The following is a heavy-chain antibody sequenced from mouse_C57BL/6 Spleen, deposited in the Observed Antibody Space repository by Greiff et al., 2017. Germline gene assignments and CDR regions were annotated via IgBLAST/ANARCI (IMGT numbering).Heavy chain of an antibody. J-gene: IGHJ4*01. D-gene: IGHD3-2*02. CDR1: GYAFSSYW. CDR3: ARRTAQATLMDY. V-gene: IGHV1-80*01. CDR2: IYPGDGDT. Sequence: QVQLQQSGAELVKPGASVKISCKASGYAFSSYWMNWVKQRPGKGLEWIGQIYPGDGDTNYNGKFKGKATLTADKSSSTAYMQLSSLTSEDSAVYFCARRTAQATLMDYWGQGTSVTVSS.